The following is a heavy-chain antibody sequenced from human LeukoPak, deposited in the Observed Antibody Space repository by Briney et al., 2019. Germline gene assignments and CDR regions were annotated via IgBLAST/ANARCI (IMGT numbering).Heavy chain of an antibody. D-gene: IGHD4-17*01. Sequence: KPGGSLRLSCAASGFSLSSYTMNWVRQAPGKGLEWIGSIYYSGSTYYNPSLKSRVTISVDTSKNQFSLKLSSVTAADTAVYYCARGDYVTLFDYWGQGTLVTVSS. CDR2: IYYSGST. J-gene: IGHJ4*02. CDR1: GFSLSSYT. V-gene: IGHV4-39*07. CDR3: ARGDYVTLFDY.